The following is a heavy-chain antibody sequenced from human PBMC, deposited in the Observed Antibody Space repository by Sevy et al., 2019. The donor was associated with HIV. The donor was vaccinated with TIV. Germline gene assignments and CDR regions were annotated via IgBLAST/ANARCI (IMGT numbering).Heavy chain of an antibody. CDR3: ARDRGRYGSFGWFDP. J-gene: IGHJ5*02. Sequence: SETQSLTCTVSGGSISSYYWSWIRQPPGKGLEWIGYIYYSRSTNYNPSLKSRVTISVDTSKNQFSLKLSSVTAADTAVYYCARDRGRYGSFGWFDPWGQGTLVTVSS. CDR1: GGSISSYY. D-gene: IGHD6-6*01. V-gene: IGHV4-59*01. CDR2: IYYSRST.